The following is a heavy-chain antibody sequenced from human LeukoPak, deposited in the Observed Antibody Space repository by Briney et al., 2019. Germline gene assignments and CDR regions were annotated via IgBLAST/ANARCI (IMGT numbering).Heavy chain of an antibody. J-gene: IGHJ4*02. CDR3: ARVDYYDTSGYYKFDY. Sequence: PSETLSLTCAVYGGSFSGYYWSWIRQPPGKGLEWIGEINHSGSTNYNPSLKSRVTISVDTSKNQFSLKLSSVTAADTAVYYCARVDYYDTSGYYKFDYWGQGTLVTVSS. V-gene: IGHV4-34*01. D-gene: IGHD3-22*01. CDR2: INHSGST. CDR1: GGSFSGYY.